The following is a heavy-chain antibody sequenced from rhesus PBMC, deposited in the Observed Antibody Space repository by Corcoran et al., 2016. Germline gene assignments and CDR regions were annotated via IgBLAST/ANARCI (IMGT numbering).Heavy chain of an antibody. J-gene: IGHJ4*01. D-gene: IGHD6-13*01. CDR1: GGSISANYR. V-gene: IGHV4S10*01. CDR3: ARGSAAGQRYFDY. CDR2: IYGRSTST. Sequence: QVQLQESGPGVVKPSETLSLTCAVSGGSISANYRWSWIRQPPGKGLEWIGYIYGRSTSTNYNPSLKSRVTISKDTSKNQFSLKLSSVTAADTAVYYCARGSAAGQRYFDYWGQGVLVTVSS.